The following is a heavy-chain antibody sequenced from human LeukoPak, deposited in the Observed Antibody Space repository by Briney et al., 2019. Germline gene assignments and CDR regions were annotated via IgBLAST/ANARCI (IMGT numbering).Heavy chain of an antibody. J-gene: IGHJ4*02. CDR2: IYYSGST. CDR1: GGSFSSYY. V-gene: IGHV4-59*12. CDR3: ARGFRITMVRGVIIVDY. Sequence: ASETLSLTCTVSGGSFSSYYWSWIRQPPGKGLEWIGYIYYSGSTYYNPSLKSRVTISVDTSKNQFSLKLSSVTAADTAVYYCARGFRITMVRGVIIVDYWGQGTLVTVSS. D-gene: IGHD3-10*01.